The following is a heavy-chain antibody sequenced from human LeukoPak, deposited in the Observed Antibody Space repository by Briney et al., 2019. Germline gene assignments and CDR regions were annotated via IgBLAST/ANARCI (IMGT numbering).Heavy chain of an antibody. V-gene: IGHV4-30-4*08. Sequence: SETLSLTCTVSGGSISSGDSYWTWLRQPPGKGLEWIGYIYYSGSTYYNPSLKSRLTISVDTSKNQFSLKLSSVTAADTAVYYCARDRGGYDTLDYWGQGTLVTVSS. CDR3: ARDRGGYDTLDY. D-gene: IGHD5-12*01. CDR1: GGSISSGDSY. J-gene: IGHJ4*02. CDR2: IYYSGST.